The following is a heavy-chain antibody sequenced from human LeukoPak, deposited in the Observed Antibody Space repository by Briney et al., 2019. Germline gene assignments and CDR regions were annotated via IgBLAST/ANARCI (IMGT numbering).Heavy chain of an antibody. J-gene: IGHJ4*02. CDR3: ARKRPNYFDY. V-gene: IGHV3-7*01. Sequence: GGSLRLSCAASGFTFSNYWMAWVRQAPGKGSEWVANINLDGSQKYYVDSVKGRFTISRDNAENSPYLQMNSLRAEDTALYYCARKRPNYFDYWGQGTLVTVSS. CDR1: GFTFSNYW. CDR2: INLDGSQK.